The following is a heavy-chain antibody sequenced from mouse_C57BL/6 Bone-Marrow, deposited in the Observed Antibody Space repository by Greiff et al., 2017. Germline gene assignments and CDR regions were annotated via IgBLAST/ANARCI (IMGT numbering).Heavy chain of an antibody. CDR1: GFNIKDYY. CDR3: ARFDYSGSSRYFDV. V-gene: IGHV14-2*01. D-gene: IGHD1-1*01. J-gene: IGHJ1*03. Sequence: EVQLQQSGAELVKPGASVKLSCTASGFNIKDYYMHWVKQRTEQSLEWIGRIDPEDGETKYAPKLQCKATITADTSSNTAYLQLSSLTSDSTAVYYCARFDYSGSSRYFDVWGTGTTVTVSS. CDR2: IDPEDGET.